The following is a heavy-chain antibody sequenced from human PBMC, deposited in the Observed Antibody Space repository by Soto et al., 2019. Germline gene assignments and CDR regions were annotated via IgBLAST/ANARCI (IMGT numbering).Heavy chain of an antibody. D-gene: IGHD3-10*01. J-gene: IGHJ4*02. V-gene: IGHV3-48*01. CDR1: GFSFSSFS. Sequence: EVQLVESGGGLVQPGGSLRLSCVASGFSFSSFSMNWVRQAPGKGLEWVSYISRSSSTIYHADSVKGRVTISRDNAKKALYLQMNSLRAEDTAVYYCARGSVYHGSGDDNWGQGILFTVSS. CDR3: ARGSVYHGSGDDN. CDR2: ISRSSSTI.